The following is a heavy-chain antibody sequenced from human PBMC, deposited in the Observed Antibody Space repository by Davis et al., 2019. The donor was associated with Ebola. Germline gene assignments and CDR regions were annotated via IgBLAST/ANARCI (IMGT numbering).Heavy chain of an antibody. V-gene: IGHV4-4*02. CDR3: ARDVREIFYGNGYNWFDP. CDR2: IYHSGST. Sequence: SETLSLTCAVSGGSISGDNWWSWVRQPPGRGLEWIGEIYHSGSTNYNPSLKSRVTISVDKSKNQFSLKLSSLTAADTAVYYCARDVREIFYGNGYNWFDPWGQGTLVTVSS. CDR1: GGSISGDNW. D-gene: IGHD1-1*01. J-gene: IGHJ5*02.